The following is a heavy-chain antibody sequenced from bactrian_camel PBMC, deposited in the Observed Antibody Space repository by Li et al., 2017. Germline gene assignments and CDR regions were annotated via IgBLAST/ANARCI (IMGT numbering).Heavy chain of an antibody. Sequence: VQLVESGGGSVQTGGSLTLSCALSGYTSKTYCMGWFRQVSGKRREGVAVFARVGSNPLYGDSVRGRFTASLDAATNTLTLQMNNLKPEDTAMYFCAAEGIAWGGGYCDETEYKNWGQGTQVTVS. CDR1: GYTSKTYC. J-gene: IGHJ4*01. CDR3: AAEGIAWGGGYCDETEYKN. CDR2: FARVGSNP. V-gene: IGHV3S1*01. D-gene: IGHD4*01.